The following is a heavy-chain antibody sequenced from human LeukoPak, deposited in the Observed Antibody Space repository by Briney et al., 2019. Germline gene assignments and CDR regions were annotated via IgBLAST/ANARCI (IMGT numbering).Heavy chain of an antibody. V-gene: IGHV3-23*01. CDR1: GFTFTNYA. Sequence: GGSLRLSCAASGFTFTNYAMSWVRQAAGKGPEWVSVIGGSDGSTYAADSVKGRFTISRDNSKNTLYLQMSSLRAEDTAVYYCAKGGRASCYTSSDYWGQGTVVTVSS. J-gene: IGHJ4*02. D-gene: IGHD2-2*02. CDR3: AKGGRASCYTSSDY. CDR2: IGGSDGST.